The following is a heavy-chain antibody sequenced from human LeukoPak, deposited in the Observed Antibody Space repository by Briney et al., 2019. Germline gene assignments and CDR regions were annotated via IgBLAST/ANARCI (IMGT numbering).Heavy chain of an antibody. CDR1: GFTFDDYG. CDR3: ARGSMGIQLWLMVDY. J-gene: IGHJ4*02. V-gene: IGHV3-20*04. D-gene: IGHD5-18*01. Sequence: GGSLRLSCAASGFTFDDYGMSWVRQAPGKGLEWVSGINWNGGSTGYADSVKGRFTISRDNAKNSLYLQMNSLRDEDTALYYCARGSMGIQLWLMVDYWGQGTLVTVSS. CDR2: INWNGGST.